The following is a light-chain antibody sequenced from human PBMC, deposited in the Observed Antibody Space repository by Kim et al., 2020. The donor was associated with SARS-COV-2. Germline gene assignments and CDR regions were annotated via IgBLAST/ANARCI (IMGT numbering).Light chain of an antibody. J-gene: IGKJ4*01. CDR3: QQYYSTPLT. V-gene: IGKV4-1*01. CDR2: WAS. Sequence: ATINRKSSQSVLYSSNNKNYLAWYQQKPGQPPKLLICWASTRESGVPDRFSGSGSGTDFTLTISSLQAEDVAVYYCQQYYSTPLTFGGGTKVDIK. CDR1: QSVLYSSNNKNY.